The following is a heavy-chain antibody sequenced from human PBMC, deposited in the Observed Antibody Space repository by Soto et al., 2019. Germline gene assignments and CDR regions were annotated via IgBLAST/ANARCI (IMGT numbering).Heavy chain of an antibody. V-gene: IGHV1-69*01. D-gene: IGHD3-22*01. Sequence: QVQLVQSGAEVKKPGSSVKVSCKASGGTFSRYAISWVRQAPGQGLEWMGGIIPIFGTANYAQKFQGRVTITADESTSTAYMELSSLRAEDTAVYYCARDDGYYYDSSGYQGYWGQGTLVTVSS. CDR3: ARDDGYYYDSSGYQGY. CDR1: GGTFSRYA. CDR2: IIPIFGTA. J-gene: IGHJ4*02.